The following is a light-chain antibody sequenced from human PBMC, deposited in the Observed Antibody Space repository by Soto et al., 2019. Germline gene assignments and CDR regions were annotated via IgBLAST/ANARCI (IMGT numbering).Light chain of an antibody. CDR3: VSYTSSNTLV. J-gene: IGLJ2*01. CDR1: NSDVGGYNY. Sequence: QSVLTQPASVSGSPGQSITISCTGTNSDVGGYNYVSWYQHQPGKVPKLIFYGVNNRPSGVSHRFSASKSGNTASLIISGLQTEDEADYYCVSYTSSNTLVFGGGTQLTVL. V-gene: IGLV2-14*03. CDR2: GVN.